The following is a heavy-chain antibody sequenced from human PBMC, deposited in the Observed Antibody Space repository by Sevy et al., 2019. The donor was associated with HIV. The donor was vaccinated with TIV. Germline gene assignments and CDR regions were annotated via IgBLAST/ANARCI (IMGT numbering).Heavy chain of an antibody. CDR2: INPNSGGT. D-gene: IGHD3-9*01. J-gene: IGHJ4*02. CDR3: ARSYYDILTGYSTPIFDY. V-gene: IGHV1-2*02. CDR1: GYTFTGYY. Sequence: ASVKVSCKASGYTFTGYYMHWVRQAPGQGLEWMGWINPNSGGTNYAQKFQGRVTMTRDTSISTAYMELSRLRSDDKAVYYCARSYYDILTGYSTPIFDYWGQGTLVTVSS.